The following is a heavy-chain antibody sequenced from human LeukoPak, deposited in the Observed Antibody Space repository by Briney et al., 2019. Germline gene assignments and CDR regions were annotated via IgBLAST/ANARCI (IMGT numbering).Heavy chain of an antibody. CDR2: ISDTGATT. J-gene: IGHJ4*02. CDR3: AKDTSIGRYCTNGVCSPFDY. CDR1: GFTFNSYT. Sequence: PGGSLRLSCAGSGFTFNSYTMSWVRQAPGKRLEWVSAISDTGATTYDADSVKGRFTISRDNSRSTLYLQMNSLRAEDTALYYCAKDTSIGRYCTNGVCSPFDYWGQGTLVTVSS. V-gene: IGHV3-23*01. D-gene: IGHD2-8*01.